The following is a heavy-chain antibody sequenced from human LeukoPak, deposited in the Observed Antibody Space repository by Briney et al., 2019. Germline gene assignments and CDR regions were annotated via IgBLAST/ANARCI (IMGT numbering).Heavy chain of an antibody. CDR1: GGSINSLNW. J-gene: IGHJ2*01. D-gene: IGHD3-22*01. Sequence: PSETLSLTCAVSGGSINSLNWWSWVRQPPGKGLEWIGEIYHVGSTNYNPSLKSRVTLSVDKSKNQFSLKLSSVTAADTAVYYCARRSYYDSTGYFDLWGRGTLVTVSS. CDR2: IYHVGST. V-gene: IGHV4-4*02. CDR3: ARRSYYDSTGYFDL.